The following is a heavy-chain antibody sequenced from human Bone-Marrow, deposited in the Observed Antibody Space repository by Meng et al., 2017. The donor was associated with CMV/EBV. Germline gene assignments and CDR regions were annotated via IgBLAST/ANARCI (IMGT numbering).Heavy chain of an antibody. V-gene: IGHV3-30*19. CDR2: ISYDGSNK. CDR1: GFTFGSYG. CDR3: AREPEYYDFWSGFSQPTYGMDV. D-gene: IGHD3-3*01. Sequence: GESLKISCAASGFTFGSYGFHWVRQAPGKGLEWVAVISYDGSNKYYADSVKGRFTISRDNSKNTLYLQMNSLRAEDTAVYYCAREPEYYDFWSGFSQPTYGMDVWGQGHTVNGAS. J-gene: IGHJ6*01.